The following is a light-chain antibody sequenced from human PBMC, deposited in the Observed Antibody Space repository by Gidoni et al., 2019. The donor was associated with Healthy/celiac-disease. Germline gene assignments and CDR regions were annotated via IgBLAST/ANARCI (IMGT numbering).Light chain of an antibody. CDR1: QSVSSY. CDR2: DAS. CDR3: QQRSNWPLGVT. V-gene: IGKV3-11*01. J-gene: IGKJ3*01. Sequence: EIVLTQSPATLSLSPGERATLSCRASQSVSSYVAWYQQKPGQAPRLLIYDASNWATGIPARFSGSGSGTDFTLTISSLEPEDFAVYYCQQRSNWPLGVTFXPXTKVDIK.